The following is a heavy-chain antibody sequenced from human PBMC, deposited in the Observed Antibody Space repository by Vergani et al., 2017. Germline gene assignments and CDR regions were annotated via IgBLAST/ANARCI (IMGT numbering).Heavy chain of an antibody. D-gene: IGHD4-17*01. CDR1: GGPLNSSSYY. V-gene: IGHV4-39*01. Sequence: QLQLQESGPGLVKPSEPMSLPCTVFGGPLNSSSYYWGCIGKPPGRGVEWMGSIYYSGRTHYNPSLKSRVTISVDTSKNQCSLKLSSVTAADTAVYYCARFYGDYDYWGQGTLVTVSS. J-gene: IGHJ4*02. CDR3: ARFYGDYDY. CDR2: IYYSGRT.